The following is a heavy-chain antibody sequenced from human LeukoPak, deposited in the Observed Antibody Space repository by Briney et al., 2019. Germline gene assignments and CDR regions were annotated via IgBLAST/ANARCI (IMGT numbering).Heavy chain of an antibody. CDR1: GFTFSSYS. V-gene: IGHV3-21*01. D-gene: IGHD4-17*01. J-gene: IGHJ4*02. Sequence: GGSLRLSCAASGFTFSSYSMDWVRQAPGKGLEWVSSISSSSSYIYYADSVKGRFTISRDNSKNTLYLQMNSLRAEDTAVYYCAREGIERTVTAPFFDYWGQGTLVTVSS. CDR2: ISSSSSYI. CDR3: AREGIERTVTAPFFDY.